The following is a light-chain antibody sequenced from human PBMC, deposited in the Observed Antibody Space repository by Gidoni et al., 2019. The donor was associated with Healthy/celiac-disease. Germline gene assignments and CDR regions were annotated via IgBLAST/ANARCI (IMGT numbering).Light chain of an antibody. V-gene: IGKV1-39*01. CDR1: QSISSY. Sequence: DIPMTQSPSSLSASVGDRVTITCRASQSISSYLNWYQQKPGKAPKLLIYAASSLQSGVPSRFSVSGSGTDFTLTISSLQPEDFATYYCQQSYSTPPVTFGGGTKVEIK. CDR3: QQSYSTPPVT. CDR2: AAS. J-gene: IGKJ4*01.